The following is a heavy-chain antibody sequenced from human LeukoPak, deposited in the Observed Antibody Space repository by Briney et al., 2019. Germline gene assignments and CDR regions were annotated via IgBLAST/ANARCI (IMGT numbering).Heavy chain of an antibody. Sequence: ASVKVSCKASGYTFTSYGINWVRQATGQGLEWMGWMNPNSGNTGYAQKFQGRVTMTRNNSISTAYMELSSLRSEDTAVYYCARVTMIRRYYYYMDVWGKGTTVTISS. CDR3: ARVTMIRRYYYYMDV. CDR1: GYTFTSYG. V-gene: IGHV1-8*02. J-gene: IGHJ6*03. CDR2: MNPNSGNT. D-gene: IGHD3-22*01.